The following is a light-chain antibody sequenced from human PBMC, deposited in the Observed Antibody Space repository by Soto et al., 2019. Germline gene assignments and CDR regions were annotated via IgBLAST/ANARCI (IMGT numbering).Light chain of an antibody. CDR3: NSYTSSGTVV. Sequence: SALTQPASVSGSPGQSITISCTGTSSDVGGYNYVSWYQQHPGKAPKIMIYDVSNRPSGVSNRFSGSKSGNTASLTISGLQAEDEADYYCNSYTSSGTVVFGGGTQLTVL. J-gene: IGLJ2*01. V-gene: IGLV2-14*01. CDR1: SSDVGGYNY. CDR2: DVS.